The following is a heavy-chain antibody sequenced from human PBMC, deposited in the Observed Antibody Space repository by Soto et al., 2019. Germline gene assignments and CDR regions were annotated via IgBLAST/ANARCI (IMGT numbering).Heavy chain of an antibody. CDR2: IYYSGTT. D-gene: IGHD2-15*01. Sequence: QVQLQESGPGLVRPSETLSLICTVSGGSISSYYWSWIRQPPGKGLEWIGYIYYSGTTRYNPSLNSRVTISVYTSKNQFSRTLSSMTAADTAVYHCARHVPNCSDSSHCAYGLDVWGQGTTVTVTS. CDR1: GGSISSYY. V-gene: IGHV4-59*08. CDR3: ARHVPNCSDSSHCAYGLDV. J-gene: IGHJ6*02.